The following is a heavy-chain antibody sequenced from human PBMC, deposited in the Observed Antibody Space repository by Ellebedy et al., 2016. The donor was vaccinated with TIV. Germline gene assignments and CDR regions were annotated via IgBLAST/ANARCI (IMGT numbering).Heavy chain of an antibody. V-gene: IGHV1-18*04. CDR1: DYTFTSYG. CDR3: ARDRYIKRIAWFDP. Sequence: AASVQVSCKASDYTFTSYGISRVRLPPGQGIEWMGWISGYNGNTNYAQKLQGRVTMTTDTSTSTAYMELRSLRSDDTAVYYCARDRYIKRIAWFDPWGQGTLVTVSS. D-gene: IGHD2-2*02. J-gene: IGHJ5*02. CDR2: ISGYNGNT.